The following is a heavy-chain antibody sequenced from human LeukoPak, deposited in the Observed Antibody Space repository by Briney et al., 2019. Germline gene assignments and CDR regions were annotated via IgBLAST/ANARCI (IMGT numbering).Heavy chain of an antibody. Sequence: PGRSLRLSCATSGLTFSSHGMHWVRQAPGKGLEWVALISNDEENKYYVDPVKGRFTISRDNSKNTLYLQMNSLRAEDTAVYYCATRCSGTYHRGSPSDYWGQGTLVTVSS. D-gene: IGHD1-14*01. J-gene: IGHJ4*02. CDR2: ISNDEENK. CDR1: GLTFSSHG. CDR3: ATRCSGTYHRGSPSDY. V-gene: IGHV3-30*03.